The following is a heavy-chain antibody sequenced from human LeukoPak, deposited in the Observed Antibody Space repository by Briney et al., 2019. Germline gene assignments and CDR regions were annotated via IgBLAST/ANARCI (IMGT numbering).Heavy chain of an antibody. V-gene: IGHV3-74*01. Sequence: PGGSLRLSCAASGFTFSSYWMHWVRQAPGKGLVWVSRIKTDGSSTTYADSVKGRFTISRDNAKNTLYLQMDSLRAEDTGVYYCARSNQADDYWGQGTLVTVSS. CDR2: IKTDGSST. CDR1: GFTFSSYW. CDR3: ARSNQADDY. J-gene: IGHJ4*02. D-gene: IGHD1-14*01.